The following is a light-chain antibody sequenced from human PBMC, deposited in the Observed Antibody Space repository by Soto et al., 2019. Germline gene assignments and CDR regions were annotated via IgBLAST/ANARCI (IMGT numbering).Light chain of an antibody. CDR2: GAS. Sequence: DIQMTQSPSTLSASVGYRFTITCRASQSISSWLAWYQQKPGKAPSLLIYGASNLQRGSPSRFSGRGSGTEFTLTISSLQPEDFATYYCQQANSFPTFGRGTKVDIK. V-gene: IGKV1-12*01. J-gene: IGKJ4*01. CDR1: QSISSW. CDR3: QQANSFPT.